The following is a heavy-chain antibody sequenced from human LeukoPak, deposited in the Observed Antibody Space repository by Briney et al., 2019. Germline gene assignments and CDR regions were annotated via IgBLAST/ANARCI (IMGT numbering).Heavy chain of an antibody. D-gene: IGHD3-3*01. V-gene: IGHV3-48*01. CDR1: GFTFSSYS. Sequence: GGSLRLSSAASGFTFSSYSMNWVRQAPGKGLEWFSYISSSSSTIYYADSVKGRFTISRDNSKNTLYLQMNSLRAEDTAVYYCAKDFPFFGVVSFFDYWGQGTLVTVSS. CDR3: AKDFPFFGVVSFFDY. CDR2: ISSSSSTI. J-gene: IGHJ4*02.